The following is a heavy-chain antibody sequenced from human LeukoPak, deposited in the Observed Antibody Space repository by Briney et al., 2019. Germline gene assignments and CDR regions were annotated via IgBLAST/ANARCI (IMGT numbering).Heavy chain of an antibody. CDR1: GGSVTSSSYY. D-gene: IGHD2-15*01. J-gene: IGHJ3*02. Sequence: PSETLSLTCTVSGGSVTSSSYYWGWIRQPPGRGLEWIGSIYYSGNTYYDPSLESRVTISVDTSKIQFSLKMTSVTAADTAVYYCAKHFAYTGSASSSSFDIWGQGTMVIVSS. CDR2: IYYSGNT. CDR3: AKHFAYTGSASSSSFDI. V-gene: IGHV4-39*01.